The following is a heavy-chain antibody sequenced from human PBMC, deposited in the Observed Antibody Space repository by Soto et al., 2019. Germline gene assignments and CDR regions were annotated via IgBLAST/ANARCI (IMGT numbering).Heavy chain of an antibody. CDR3: ARDLTARSSSVPPSDYYYGMDV. V-gene: IGHV3-33*01. CDR1: GFTFSSYG. J-gene: IGHJ6*02. D-gene: IGHD6-6*01. CDR2: IWYDGSNK. Sequence: PGGSLRLSCAASGFTFSSYGMHWVRQAPGKGLEWVAVIWYDGSNKYYADSVKGRFTISRDNSKNTLYLQMNSLRAEDTAVYYCARDLTARSSSVPPSDYYYGMDVWGQGTTVTVSS.